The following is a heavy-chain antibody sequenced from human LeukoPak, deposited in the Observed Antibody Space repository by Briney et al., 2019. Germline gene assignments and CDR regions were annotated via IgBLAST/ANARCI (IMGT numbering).Heavy chain of an antibody. CDR1: GGSISSGSYY. D-gene: IGHD3-22*01. Sequence: SQTLSLTCTVSGGSISSGSYYWSWIRQPAGKGLEWIGRIYTSGSTNYNPSLKSRVTISVDTSKNQFSLKLSSVTAADTAVYYCARSSGYYLYYFDYWGQGTLVTVS. J-gene: IGHJ4*02. CDR2: IYTSGST. CDR3: ARSSGYYLYYFDY. V-gene: IGHV4-61*02.